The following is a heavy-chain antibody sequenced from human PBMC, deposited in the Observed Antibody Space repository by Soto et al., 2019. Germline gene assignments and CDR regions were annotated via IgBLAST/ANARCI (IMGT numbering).Heavy chain of an antibody. CDR2: IYPSGST. D-gene: IGHD1-1*01. Sequence: SETLSLTCAVSGDSISNGDYSWSWIRQPPGKGLEWIGYIYPSGSTYSNPSLQSRVTISIDRSKNQFSLKLNSVTAADTAVYYCARELERSGGWFDPWGQGTLVTVSS. V-gene: IGHV4-30-2*01. CDR3: ARELERSGGWFDP. J-gene: IGHJ5*02. CDR1: GDSISNGDYS.